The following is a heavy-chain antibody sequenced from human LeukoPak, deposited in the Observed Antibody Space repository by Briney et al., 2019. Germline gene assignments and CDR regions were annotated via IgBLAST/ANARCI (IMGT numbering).Heavy chain of an antibody. D-gene: IGHD6-13*01. CDR3: ARDSSSSWYRWFDP. CDR2: IYTSGST. V-gene: IGHV4-4*07. Sequence: PSETLSLTCTVSGGSISSYYWSWIRQPAGMGLEWIGRIYTSGSTNYNPSLKSRVTMSVDTSKNQFSLKLSSVTAADTAVYYCARDSSSSWYRWFDPWGQGTLVTVSS. J-gene: IGHJ5*02. CDR1: GGSISSYY.